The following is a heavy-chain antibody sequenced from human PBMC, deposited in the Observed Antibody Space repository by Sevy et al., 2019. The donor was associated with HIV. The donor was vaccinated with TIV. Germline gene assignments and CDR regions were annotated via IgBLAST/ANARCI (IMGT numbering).Heavy chain of an antibody. CDR3: ARGQVYRDSWSGFGAPKNYYGMDV. CDR1: GFTFSSYS. CDR2: ISSSSSYI. V-gene: IGHV3-21*01. J-gene: IGHJ6*02. Sequence: GGSLRLSCAASGFTFSSYSMNWVRQAPGKGLEWVSSISSSSSYIYYADSMKGRFTISRDNAKNSLYLQMNSLRAEDTAVYYCARGQVYRDSWSGFGAPKNYYGMDVWGQGTTVTVSS. D-gene: IGHD3-3*01.